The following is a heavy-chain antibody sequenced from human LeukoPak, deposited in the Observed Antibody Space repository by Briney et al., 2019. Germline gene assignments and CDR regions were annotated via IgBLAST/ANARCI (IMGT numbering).Heavy chain of an antibody. CDR3: AKDDVPSNWGALGLFDY. D-gene: IGHD7-27*01. V-gene: IGHV3-23*01. J-gene: IGHJ4*02. Sequence: PGGSLRLSCAASGFTFSSYAMSWVRQAPGKGLEWVSAISGSGGSTYYADSVKGRFTISRDNSKKMLYLQMNSLRAEDTAVYYCAKDDVPSNWGALGLFDYWGQGTLVTVSS. CDR1: GFTFSSYA. CDR2: ISGSGGST.